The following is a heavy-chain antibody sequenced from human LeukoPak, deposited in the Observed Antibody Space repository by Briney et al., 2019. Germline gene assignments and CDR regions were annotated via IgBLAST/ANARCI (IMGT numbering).Heavy chain of an antibody. V-gene: IGHV4-39*07. CDR2: IYDSGST. D-gene: IGHD1-26*01. J-gene: IGHJ4*02. CDR3: ARGGASSIPLDY. CDR1: GGSIRSSYYY. Sequence: PSETLSLTCTVSGGSIRSSYYYWGWIRQPPGKGLEWIGSIYDSGSTYYSPSLSSRVTISLDTSKNQFSLKLRSVTAADTAVYYCARGGASSIPLDYWGRGALVTVSS.